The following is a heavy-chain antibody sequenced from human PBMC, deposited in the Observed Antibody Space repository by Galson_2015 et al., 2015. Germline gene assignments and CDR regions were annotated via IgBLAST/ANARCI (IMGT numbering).Heavy chain of an antibody. CDR1: GFTFSDYY. CDR3: ARLRYFDWFHDAFDI. CDR2: ISSSGSTI. J-gene: IGHJ3*02. Sequence: SLRLSCAASGFTFSDYYMSWIRQAPGKGLEWVSYISSSGSTIYYADSVKGRFTISRDNAKNSLYLQMNSLRAEDTAVYYCARLRYFDWFHDAFDIWGQGTMVTVSS. D-gene: IGHD3-9*01. V-gene: IGHV3-11*01.